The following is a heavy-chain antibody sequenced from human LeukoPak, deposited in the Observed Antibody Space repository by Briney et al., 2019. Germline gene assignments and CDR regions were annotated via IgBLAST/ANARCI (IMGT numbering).Heavy chain of an antibody. Sequence: KTSETLSLTCTVSGGSISNSNYYWGWIRQPPGKGLEWIGSIYYSGSAYYNPSLKSRVTISVDTSKNQFSLKLSSVTAADTAVYFCASQHVDPYDSSGYYCDYWGQGTLVTVSS. D-gene: IGHD3-22*01. CDR1: GGSISNSNYY. J-gene: IGHJ4*02. CDR3: ASQHVDPYDSSGYYCDY. CDR2: IYYSGSA. V-gene: IGHV4-39*01.